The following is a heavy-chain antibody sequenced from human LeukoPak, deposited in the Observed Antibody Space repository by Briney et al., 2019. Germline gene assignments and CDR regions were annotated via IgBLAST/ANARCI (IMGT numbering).Heavy chain of an antibody. D-gene: IGHD3-10*01. V-gene: IGHV3-23*01. CDR1: GFTFSSYA. CDR3: AKSRGFGESANDY. CDR2: ISGSGGSR. J-gene: IGHJ4*02. Sequence: GASLRLSCAASGFTFSSYAMSWVRQAPGKGLEWVSAISGSGGSRYYADSVKGRFTISRDNSKNTLYLQMNSLSAEDTAVYYCAKSRGFGESANDYWGQGTLVTVSS.